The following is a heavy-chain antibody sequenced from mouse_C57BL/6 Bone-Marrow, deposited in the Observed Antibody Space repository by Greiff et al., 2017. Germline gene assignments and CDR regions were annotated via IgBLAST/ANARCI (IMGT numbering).Heavy chain of an antibody. Sequence: QVQLQQPGAELVKPGASVKLSCKASGYTFTSYWMQWVKQRPGQGLEWIGEIDPSDSYTNYNQKFKGKATLTVDTSSSTAYMQLSSLTSEDSAVYYCARTTTVVAEAYCGQGTLVTVSA. D-gene: IGHD1-1*01. CDR3: ARTTTVVAEAY. J-gene: IGHJ3*01. V-gene: IGHV1-50*01. CDR2: IDPSDSYT. CDR1: GYTFTSYW.